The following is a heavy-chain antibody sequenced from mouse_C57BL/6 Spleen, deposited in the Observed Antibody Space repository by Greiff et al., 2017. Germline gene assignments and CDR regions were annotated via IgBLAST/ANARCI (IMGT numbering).Heavy chain of an antibody. CDR3: ARYLTGTGYAMDY. CDR2: IRNKANGYTT. Sequence: EVQLVESGGGLVQPGGSLSLSCAASGFTFTDYYMSWIRQPPGKALEWLGFIRNKANGYTTEYSASVKGRFTISRDNSQSILYLQMNALRAEDSATYYCARYLTGTGYAMDYWGQGTSVTVSS. CDR1: GFTFTDYY. D-gene: IGHD4-1*01. J-gene: IGHJ4*01. V-gene: IGHV7-3*01.